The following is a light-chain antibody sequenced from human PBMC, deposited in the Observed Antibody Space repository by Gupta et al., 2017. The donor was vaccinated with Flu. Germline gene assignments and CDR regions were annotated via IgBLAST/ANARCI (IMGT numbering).Light chain of an antibody. Sequence: QSALTQPPSVSGSPGPSVTISCTGTSSDVGTYNRVSWYQQPPGTAPKLMIYEVSNRTAGVPGRFSGSKSGNTASLTISGLKGEDEADYYCRSDTSSSTYVFGTGTKVTVL. V-gene: IGLV2-18*02. CDR3: RSDTSSSTYV. J-gene: IGLJ1*01. CDR2: EVS. CDR1: SSDVGTYNR.